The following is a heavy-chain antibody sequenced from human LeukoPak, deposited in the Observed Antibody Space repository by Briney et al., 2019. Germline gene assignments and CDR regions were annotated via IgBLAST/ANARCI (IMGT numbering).Heavy chain of an antibody. CDR2: INPNSGGT. CDR3: ARANNWNYALGY. CDR1: GYTFTGYY. Sequence: EASVKVSCKASGYTFTGYYMHWVRQAPGQGLEWMGWINPNSGGTNYGQKFQGRVTMTTDTSTGTAYMELRSLRSDDTAMYYCARANNWNYALGYWGQGTLVTVSS. D-gene: IGHD1-7*01. V-gene: IGHV1-2*02. J-gene: IGHJ4*02.